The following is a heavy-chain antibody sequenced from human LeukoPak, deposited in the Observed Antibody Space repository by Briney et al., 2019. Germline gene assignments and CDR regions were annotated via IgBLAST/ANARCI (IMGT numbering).Heavy chain of an antibody. J-gene: IGHJ4*02. CDR1: GGSISSSSYY. CDR2: IYYSGST. D-gene: IGHD1-7*01. CDR3: ARLPSRGTTIWDY. Sequence: SETLSLTCTVSGGSISSSSYYWGWIRQPPGKGLEWIGSIYYSGSTYYNPSLKSRVAISVDTSKNQFSLKLSSVTAADTAVYYCARLPSRGTTIWDYWGQGTLVTVSS. V-gene: IGHV4-39*01.